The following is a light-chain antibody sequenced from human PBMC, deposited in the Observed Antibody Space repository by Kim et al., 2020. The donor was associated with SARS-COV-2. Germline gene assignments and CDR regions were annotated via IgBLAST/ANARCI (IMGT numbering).Light chain of an antibody. V-gene: IGKV3-20*01. CDR1: QSVSSSS. Sequence: PGKRATLSCRASQSVSSSSLAWYQQKPGQAPRLLIYGASSRATGIPDRFSGSGSGTDFTLTISRLEPEDFAVYYCQRYGNSPPVTFGGGTKVDIK. J-gene: IGKJ4*01. CDR3: QRYGNSPPVT. CDR2: GAS.